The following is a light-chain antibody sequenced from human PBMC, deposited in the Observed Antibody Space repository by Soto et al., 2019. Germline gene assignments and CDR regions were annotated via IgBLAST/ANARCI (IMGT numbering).Light chain of an antibody. J-gene: IGLJ1*01. V-gene: IGLV2-14*01. CDR1: SSDVGAYNY. Sequence: QSVLTQPASVSGSPGQSIAISCTGTSSDVGAYNYVSWYQQYSGKAPKLVIYDVTNRPSGVSNRFSGSKSGSTASLTISGLQAEDEADYYCSSYTISSTYVFGTGTKLTVL. CDR3: SSYTISSTYV. CDR2: DVT.